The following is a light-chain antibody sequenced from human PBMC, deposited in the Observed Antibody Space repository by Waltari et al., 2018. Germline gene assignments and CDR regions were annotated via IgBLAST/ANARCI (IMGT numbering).Light chain of an antibody. CDR1: QSVGRT. CDR2: GAS. Sequence: EIALTQSPGTLSLSPGERAILSCRASQSVGRTLAWYQQKPGQAPRLLIYGASNRATGIPDRFSGSGSGTDFSLTISRLEPEDFSVYYCQHYVRLPVTFGQGTRVEI. V-gene: IGKV3-20*01. CDR3: QHYVRLPVT. J-gene: IGKJ1*01.